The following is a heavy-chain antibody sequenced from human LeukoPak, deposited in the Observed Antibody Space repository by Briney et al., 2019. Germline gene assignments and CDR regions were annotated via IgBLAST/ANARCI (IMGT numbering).Heavy chain of an antibody. D-gene: IGHD4-17*01. CDR2: IYYSGST. V-gene: IGHV4-39*01. J-gene: IGHJ4*02. CDR1: GGSISSSSYY. Sequence: SETLSLTCTVSGGSISSSSYYWGWIRQPPGKGLEWIGSIYYSGSTYYNPSLKSRVTISVDTSKNQFSLKLSSVTAADTAVYYCARRDYGDYVHYFDYWGQGTLVTVSS. CDR3: ARRDYGDYVHYFDY.